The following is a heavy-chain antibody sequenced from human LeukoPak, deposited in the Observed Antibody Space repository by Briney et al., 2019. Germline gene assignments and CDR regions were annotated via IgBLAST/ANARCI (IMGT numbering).Heavy chain of an antibody. CDR3: ARSTRFDGSGSYYNLYYFDY. CDR2: ISSSSSTI. D-gene: IGHD3-10*01. Sequence: GGSLRHSCAASGFTFSSYSMNWVRQAPGKGLEWVSYISSSSSTIYYADSVKGRFTISRDNAKNSLYLQMNSLRAEDTAVYYCARSTRFDGSGSYYNLYYFDYWGQGTLVTVSS. CDR1: GFTFSSYS. V-gene: IGHV3-48*01. J-gene: IGHJ4*02.